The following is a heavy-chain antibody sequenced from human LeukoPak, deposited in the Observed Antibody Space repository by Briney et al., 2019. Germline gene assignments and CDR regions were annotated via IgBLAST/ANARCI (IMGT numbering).Heavy chain of an antibody. D-gene: IGHD3-10*01. V-gene: IGHV3-23*01. CDR2: ISVSGDGT. J-gene: IGHJ5*02. CDR1: GFSFTSFA. Sequence: GGSLRLSCAASGFSFTSFAMCWVRQAPGKGLEWVSGISVSGDGTYYADSVKGRFTISRDISKNTLFLQMNSLRAEDTAVYYCAGDDSLGSGLRWFDPWGQGTLVTVSS. CDR3: AGDDSLGSGLRWFDP.